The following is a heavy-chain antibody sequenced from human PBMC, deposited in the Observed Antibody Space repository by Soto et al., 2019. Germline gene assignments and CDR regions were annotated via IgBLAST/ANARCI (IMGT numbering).Heavy chain of an antibody. J-gene: IGHJ4*02. CDR2: INHSGST. Sequence: QVQLQQWGAGLLKPSETLSRTCAVYGGSFSGYYWSWIRQPPGKGLEWIGEINHSGSTNYNPSLKSRVTISLDTSKNQFSLKLISVTAADTAVYYCARRVTMQYYFDYWGQGTLVPVSS. V-gene: IGHV4-34*01. D-gene: IGHD3-10*01. CDR1: GGSFSGYY. CDR3: ARRVTMQYYFDY.